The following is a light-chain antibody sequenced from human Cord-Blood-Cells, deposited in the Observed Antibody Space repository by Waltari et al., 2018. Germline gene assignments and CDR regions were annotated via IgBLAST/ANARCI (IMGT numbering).Light chain of an antibody. J-gene: IGKJ1*01. CDR3: QQYYSTWT. CDR1: QSVLYSSNNKNY. Sequence: LGERATINCKSSQSVLYSSNNKNYLAWYQQKPGQPPKLLIYWASTRESGVPDRFSGSGSGTDFTLTISSLQAEDVAVYYCQQYYSTWTFGQGTKVEIK. V-gene: IGKV4-1*01. CDR2: WAS.